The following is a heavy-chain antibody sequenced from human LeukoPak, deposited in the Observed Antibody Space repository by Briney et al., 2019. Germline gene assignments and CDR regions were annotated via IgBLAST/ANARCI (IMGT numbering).Heavy chain of an antibody. CDR2: INHSGST. CDR1: GGFFSGYY. CDR3: ARVGYSYVINDWSRTGLGAYPTKYYYHMDV. V-gene: IGHV4-34*01. J-gene: IGHJ6*03. D-gene: IGHD5-18*01. Sequence: SETLSLTCAVYGGFFSGYYWSWIRQPPGKGLEWIGEINHSGSTNYNPSLKSRVTISGDTSKNRFSLKHSSVTAADTAVYFCARVGYSYVINDWSRTGLGAYPTKYYYHMDVWGKGTTVTVSS.